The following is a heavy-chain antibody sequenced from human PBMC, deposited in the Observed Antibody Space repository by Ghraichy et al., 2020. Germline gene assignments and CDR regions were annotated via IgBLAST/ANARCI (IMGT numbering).Heavy chain of an antibody. CDR3: ARASGGNSNY. Sequence: SETLSLTCTVSGGSINNYYWSWIRQPPGKGLEWIGNIYYTGSNNYNPSLKSRVTISVDTSKNQFSLKLSSVTAADTAIYYCARASGGNSNYWGQGTLVTVSS. V-gene: IGHV4-59*01. CDR1: GGSINNYY. J-gene: IGHJ4*02. CDR2: IYYTGSN. D-gene: IGHD4-23*01.